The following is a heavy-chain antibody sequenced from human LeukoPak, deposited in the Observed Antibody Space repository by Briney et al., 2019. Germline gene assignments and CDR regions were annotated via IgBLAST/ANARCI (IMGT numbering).Heavy chain of an antibody. D-gene: IGHD3-10*01. J-gene: IGHJ3*02. Sequence: SEILSLTCTVSGGSISSGDYYWSWIRQPPGKGLEWIGYIYYSGSTYYNPSLKSRVTISVDTSKNQFSLKLSSVTAADTAVYYCARDTDMVRGVIKRAFDIWGQGTMVTVSS. CDR1: GGSISSGDYY. CDR2: IYYSGST. CDR3: ARDTDMVRGVIKRAFDI. V-gene: IGHV4-30-4*08.